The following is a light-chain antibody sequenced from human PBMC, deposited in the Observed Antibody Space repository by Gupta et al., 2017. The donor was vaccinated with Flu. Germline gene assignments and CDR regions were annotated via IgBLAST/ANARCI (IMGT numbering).Light chain of an antibody. J-gene: IGLJ2*01. CDR2: GNN. CDR3: QSYDSSLSVVI. CDR1: SSNIGADYD. V-gene: IGLV1-40*01. Sequence: QSVLTQPPSVSGAPGQRVTISCTGSSSNIGADYDVHWYQQFPGAAPKLLIFGNNNRPSGVPDRFSGSKSGTSASLVVSGLQAEDEGDYFCQSYDSSLSVVIFGGGTKLTGL.